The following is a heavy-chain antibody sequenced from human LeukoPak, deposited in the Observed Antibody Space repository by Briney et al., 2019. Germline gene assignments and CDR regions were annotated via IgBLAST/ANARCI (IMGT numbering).Heavy chain of an antibody. CDR2: IYSSGTT. CDR1: GGSISGYY. Sequence: SETLSLTCTLSGGSISGYYWSWIRQPPGKGLEWIGYIYSSGTTDYDPSLRSRVTLSVDTSKNQFSLKVTSVTAADTAVYYCARLGSAWYYFDYWGQGTLVTVSS. J-gene: IGHJ4*02. CDR3: ARLGSAWYYFDY. V-gene: IGHV4-59*08. D-gene: IGHD2-15*01.